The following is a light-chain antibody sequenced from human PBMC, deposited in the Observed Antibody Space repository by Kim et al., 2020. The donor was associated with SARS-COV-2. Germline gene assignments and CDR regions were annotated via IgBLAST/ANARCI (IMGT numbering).Light chain of an antibody. CDR2: GKN. Sequence: SSELTQDPAVSVALGQTVRITCQGDSLRSYYASWYQQKPGQAPVLVIYGKNNRPSGVPDRFSGSSSGNTASLTITGAQAEEEADYYCNSRDSRGNHVEFG. V-gene: IGLV3-19*01. CDR1: SLRSYY. CDR3: NSRDSRGNHVE. J-gene: IGLJ2*01.